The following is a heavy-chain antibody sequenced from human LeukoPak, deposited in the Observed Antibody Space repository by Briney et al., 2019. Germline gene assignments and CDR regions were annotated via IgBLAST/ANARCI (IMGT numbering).Heavy chain of an antibody. V-gene: IGHV3-21*01. Sequence: PGGSLRLSCAASGFTFSSYSMNWVRQAPGKGLEWVSSISSSSSYIYYADSVKGRFTISRDNAKNSLYLQMNSLRAEDTAVYYCASAEHFDWSRASDIWGQGTMVTVSS. J-gene: IGHJ3*02. D-gene: IGHD3-9*01. CDR1: GFTFSSYS. CDR2: ISSSSSYI. CDR3: ASAEHFDWSRASDI.